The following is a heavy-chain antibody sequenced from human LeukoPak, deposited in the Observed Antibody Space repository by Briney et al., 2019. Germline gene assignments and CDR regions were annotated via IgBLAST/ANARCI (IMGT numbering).Heavy chain of an antibody. D-gene: IGHD3-22*01. Sequence: SVKVSCKASGFTFTRSAVQGVRQARGKRLEGIGWIVVGSGKTNYAPKFQGRVTITSDMSTSTAYMQLISLRSEDTAVYYCAAEHLHSESSGSTENWGQGTLVTVSS. CDR2: IVVGSGKT. CDR1: GFTFTRSA. CDR3: AAEHLHSESSGSTEN. J-gene: IGHJ4*02. V-gene: IGHV1-58*01.